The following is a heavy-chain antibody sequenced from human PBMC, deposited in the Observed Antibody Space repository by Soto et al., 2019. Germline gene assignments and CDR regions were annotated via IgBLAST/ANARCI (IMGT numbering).Heavy chain of an antibody. Sequence: GLDLEWLALIYWDDDKRYSPSLKSRLTITKDTSKNQVVLTMTNMDPVDTATYYCALESITMVRGVMSDYWGQGTLVTVSS. J-gene: IGHJ4*02. V-gene: IGHV2-5*02. CDR3: ALESITMVRGVMSDY. D-gene: IGHD3-10*01. CDR2: IYWDDDK.